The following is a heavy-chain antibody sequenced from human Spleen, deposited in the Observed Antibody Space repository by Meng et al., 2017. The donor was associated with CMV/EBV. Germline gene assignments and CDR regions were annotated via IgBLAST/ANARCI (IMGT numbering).Heavy chain of an antibody. Sequence: ASVKVSCKASGYTFVNYGISWVRQAPGQGLEWMGWISPHNGNTNYAQKLQGRVTMTTDTSTSTAYMELRNLRSDDTAVYYCARFVDYDSSGYYPDFDYWGQGTTVTVSS. CDR3: ARFVDYDSSGYYPDFDY. V-gene: IGHV1-18*01. J-gene: IGHJ4*02. D-gene: IGHD3-22*01. CDR1: GYTFVNYG. CDR2: ISPHNGNT.